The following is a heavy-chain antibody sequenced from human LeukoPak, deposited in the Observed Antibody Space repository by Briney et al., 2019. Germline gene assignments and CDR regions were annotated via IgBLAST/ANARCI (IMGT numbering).Heavy chain of an antibody. Sequence: GESLKISCKGSGYSLTSYWIGWVRQAPGKGLEYVSAISSNGGSTYYANSVKGRFTISRDNSKNTLYLQMGSLRAEDMAVYYCATVRRWGQGTMVTVSS. D-gene: IGHD4-17*01. J-gene: IGHJ3*01. V-gene: IGHV3-64*01. CDR3: ATVRR. CDR2: ISSNGGST. CDR1: GYSLTSYW.